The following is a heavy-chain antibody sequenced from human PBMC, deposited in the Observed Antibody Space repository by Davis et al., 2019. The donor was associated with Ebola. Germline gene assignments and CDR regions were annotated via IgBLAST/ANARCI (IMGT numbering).Heavy chain of an antibody. J-gene: IGHJ6*02. CDR3: ARSRGSGYDYYYYGMDV. V-gene: IGHV1-3*01. CDR1: GYTFTSYA. CDR2: INAGNGNT. Sequence: AASVKVSCKASGYTFTSYAMHWVRQAPGQRLEWMGWINAGNGNTKYSQKFQGRVTITRDTSASTAYMELSSLRSEDTAVYYCARSRGSGYDYYYYGMDVWGQGTTVTVSS. D-gene: IGHD5-12*01.